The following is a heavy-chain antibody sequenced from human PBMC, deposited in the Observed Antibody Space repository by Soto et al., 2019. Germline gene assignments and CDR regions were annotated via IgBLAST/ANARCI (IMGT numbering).Heavy chain of an antibody. D-gene: IGHD3-22*01. CDR1: GFTVSSNY. V-gene: IGHV3-53*01. CDR3: AKAQRGLPKDAFDI. Sequence: LRLSCAASGFTVSSNYMSWVRQAPGKGLEWVSVIYSGGSTYYADSVKGRFTISRDNSKNTLYLQMNSLRAEDTAVYYCAKAQRGLPKDAFDIWGQGTMVTVSS. J-gene: IGHJ3*02. CDR2: IYSGGST.